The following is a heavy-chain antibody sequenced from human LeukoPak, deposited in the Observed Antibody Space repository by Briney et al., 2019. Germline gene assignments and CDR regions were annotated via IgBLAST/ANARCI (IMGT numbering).Heavy chain of an antibody. D-gene: IGHD6-19*01. CDR2: IYPGDSDI. V-gene: IGHV5-51*01. CDR3: VSRKTYSSDWALWYFDL. J-gene: IGHJ2*01. CDR1: GFGFTKYW. Sequence: GESLKISCKGSGFGFTKYWIGWVRQMPGKGLEWMGIIYPGDSDIRYSPSFRGQVTISADTSITTAYLQWSSLKASDTAMYYCVSRKTYSSDWALWYFDLWGRGTLVTVSS.